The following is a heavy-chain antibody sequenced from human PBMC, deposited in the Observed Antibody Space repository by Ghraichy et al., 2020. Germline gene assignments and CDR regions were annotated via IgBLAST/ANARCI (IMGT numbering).Heavy chain of an antibody. CDR1: GGSISSYY. V-gene: IGHV4-59*01. Sequence: SETLSLTCTVSGGSISSYYWSWIRQPPGKGLEWIGYIYYSGSTNYNPSLKSRVTISVDTSKNQFSLKLSSVTAADTAVYYCARDGELDGIVGAIDAFDIWGQGTMVTVSS. CDR2: IYYSGST. D-gene: IGHD1-26*01. CDR3: ARDGELDGIVGAIDAFDI. J-gene: IGHJ3*02.